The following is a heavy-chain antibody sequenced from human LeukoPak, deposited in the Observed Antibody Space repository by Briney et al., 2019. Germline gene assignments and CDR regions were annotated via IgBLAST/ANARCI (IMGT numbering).Heavy chain of an antibody. Sequence: GGSLRLSCAASGFSFSTYPMTWVRRAPGKGLEWVSVIYSGGSTYYADSVKGRFTISRDNSKNTLYLQMNSLRAEDTAVYYCARDQRGYCSSTSCYEGYYYYGMDVWGQGTTVTVSS. V-gene: IGHV3-66*01. CDR2: IYSGGST. CDR3: ARDQRGYCSSTSCYEGYYYYGMDV. CDR1: GFSFSTYP. J-gene: IGHJ6*02. D-gene: IGHD2-2*01.